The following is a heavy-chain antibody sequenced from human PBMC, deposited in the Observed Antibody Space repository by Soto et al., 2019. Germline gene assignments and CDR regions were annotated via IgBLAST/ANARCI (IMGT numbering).Heavy chain of an antibody. Sequence: SETLSLTCSVSGGSMSEYFWSWIRQSPGKGLEWIGYIYYLGSTDYNPSLKSRVTISVDTSKRQFSLRLTSVTAADTAVYYCARDAYDGSGSPYPAYWGPGTQVTVSS. V-gene: IGHV4-59*01. CDR2: IYYLGST. J-gene: IGHJ4*02. D-gene: IGHD3-10*01. CDR1: GGSMSEYF. CDR3: ARDAYDGSGSPYPAY.